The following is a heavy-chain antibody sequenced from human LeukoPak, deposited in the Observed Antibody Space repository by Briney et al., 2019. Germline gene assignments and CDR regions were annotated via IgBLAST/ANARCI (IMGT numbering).Heavy chain of an antibody. Sequence: GASVKVSCKASGYTFTGYYMHWVRQAPGQGLEWMGWINPNSGGTNYAQKFQGRVTMTRDTSISTAYMELSRLRSDDTAVYYCAREAIVVVVAGYWFDPWGQGTLVTVSS. V-gene: IGHV1-2*02. D-gene: IGHD2-15*01. CDR3: AREAIVVVVAGYWFDP. CDR1: GYTFTGYY. CDR2: INPNSGGT. J-gene: IGHJ5*02.